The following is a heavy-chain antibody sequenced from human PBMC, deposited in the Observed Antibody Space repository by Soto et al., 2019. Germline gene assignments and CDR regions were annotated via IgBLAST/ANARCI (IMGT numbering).Heavy chain of an antibody. V-gene: IGHV1-8*01. CDR2: MNPNSGNT. CDR1: GYTFTSYD. J-gene: IGHJ4*02. D-gene: IGHD5-18*01. CDR3: AREGGYSYGFDY. Sequence: QVQLVKSGAEVKKPGASVKVSCKASGYTFTSYDINWVQQATGQGLEWMGWMNPNSGNTGYAQKFQGRVTMSRNTSISTAYMELSSLRSEDTAVYYCAREGGYSYGFDYWGQGTLVTVSS.